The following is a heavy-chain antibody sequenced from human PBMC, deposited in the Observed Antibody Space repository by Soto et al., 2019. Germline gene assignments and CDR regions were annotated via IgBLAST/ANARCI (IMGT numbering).Heavy chain of an antibody. J-gene: IGHJ5*02. Sequence: PSETLSLTCTFSGVSISSGDYYWSWIRQPPGKGLEWIGYIYYSGSTYYNPSLKSRVTISVDTSKNQFSLKLSSVTAADTAVYYCARLVQLLQGRWFDPWGQGTLVTVSS. CDR3: ARLVQLLQGRWFDP. D-gene: IGHD2-15*01. CDR2: IYYSGST. CDR1: GVSISSGDYY. V-gene: IGHV4-30-4*01.